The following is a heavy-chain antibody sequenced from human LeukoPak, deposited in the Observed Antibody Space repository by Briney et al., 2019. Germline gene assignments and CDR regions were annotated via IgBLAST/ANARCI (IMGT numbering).Heavy chain of an antibody. CDR2: ISSSSSTI. CDR1: GFTFRSYN. CDR3: ARAVDYGDLNWFDP. V-gene: IGHV3-48*04. J-gene: IGHJ5*02. D-gene: IGHD4-17*01. Sequence: GGSLRLSCAASGFTFRSYNMNWVRQAPGKGLEWVSYISSSSSTIYYADSVKGRFTISRDNAKNSLYLQMNSLRAEDTAVYYCARAVDYGDLNWFDPWGQGTLVTVSS.